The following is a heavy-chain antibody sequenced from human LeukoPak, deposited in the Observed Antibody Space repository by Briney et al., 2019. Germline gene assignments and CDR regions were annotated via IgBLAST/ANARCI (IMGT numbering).Heavy chain of an antibody. CDR3: ARWGSGGLTLDY. Sequence: GGSLRLSRATSRFTFSYYGMHWVRQAPGKGLEWVAVIWNDATNKYHADSVKGRFTISKDNSRNTLNLQMDSLRAEDTAVYYCARWGSGGLTLDYWGQGTLVTVSS. CDR2: IWNDATNK. V-gene: IGHV3-33*01. J-gene: IGHJ4*02. CDR1: RFTFSYYG. D-gene: IGHD3-10*01.